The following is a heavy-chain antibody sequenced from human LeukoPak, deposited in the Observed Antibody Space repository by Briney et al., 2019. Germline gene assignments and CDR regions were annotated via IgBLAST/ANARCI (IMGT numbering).Heavy chain of an antibody. V-gene: IGHV3-66*01. J-gene: IGHJ4*02. CDR3: ARDRVGTTGYFDY. Sequence: GGSLRLSCAASGFIVSSNYMSWVRQAPGTGLEWVSVIYSGGSTYYADSVKGRFTISRDNSKNTLYLQMNSLGAEDTAVYYCARDRVGTTGYFDYWGQGTLVTVSS. CDR1: GFIVSSNY. D-gene: IGHD1-1*01. CDR2: IYSGGST.